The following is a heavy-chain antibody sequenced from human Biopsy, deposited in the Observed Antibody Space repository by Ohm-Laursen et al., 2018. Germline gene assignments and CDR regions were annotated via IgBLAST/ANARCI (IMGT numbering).Heavy chain of an antibody. CDR1: GFTFSSYA. J-gene: IGHJ3*02. CDR3: AKGRVGNSGSLDI. Sequence: SLRLSCAASGFTFSSYAMNWVRQAPGKGLGWASAITVSADTTYYADSVRGRFTVSRDNSQNTLYLQMSSLRAEDTAIYYCAKGRVGNSGSLDIWGHGTMVTVSS. CDR2: ITVSADTT. V-gene: IGHV3-23*01. D-gene: IGHD1-1*01.